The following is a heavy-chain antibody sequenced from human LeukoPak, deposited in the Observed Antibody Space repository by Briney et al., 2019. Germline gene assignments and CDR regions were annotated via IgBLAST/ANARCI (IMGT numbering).Heavy chain of an antibody. CDR1: GYSFTGYY. V-gene: IGHV1-2*02. CDR3: ARGKVGVGWCFDI. CDR2: ISPYNGGT. Sequence: ASVKVSCKASGYSFTGYYVHWVRQAPGQGLEWIGSISPYNGGTKFAQNFQGRVSMTSDASVSTASMELRNMTSDDTDVYYCARGKVGVGWCFDIWGRGTLVSVSS. D-gene: IGHD1-26*01. J-gene: IGHJ2*01.